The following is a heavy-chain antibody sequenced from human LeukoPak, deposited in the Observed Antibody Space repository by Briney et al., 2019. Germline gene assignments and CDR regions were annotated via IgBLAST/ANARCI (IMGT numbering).Heavy chain of an antibody. V-gene: IGHV6-1*01. D-gene: IGHD5-18*01. J-gene: IGHJ3*02. Sequence: SQTLSLTCAISGDSVSSNSSWNWIRQSPSRGLEWLGRTYYRSKWYNDYVVSVKSRININSDTSKNQFSLQLNSVTPEDTAVYYCARGGQGDGYSADEAFDIWDQGTMVTVS. CDR1: GDSVSSNSS. CDR3: ARGGQGDGYSADEAFDI. CDR2: TYYRSKWYN.